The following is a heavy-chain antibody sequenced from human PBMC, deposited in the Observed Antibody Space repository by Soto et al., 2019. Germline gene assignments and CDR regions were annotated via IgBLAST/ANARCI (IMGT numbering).Heavy chain of an antibody. CDR1: GGSISSYY. J-gene: IGHJ5*02. CDR3: ARGGITMVRGVYNWFDP. V-gene: IGHV4-59*01. D-gene: IGHD3-10*01. CDR2: IYYSGST. Sequence: QVQLQESGPGLVKPSETLSLTCTVSGGSISSYYWSWIRQPPGKGLEWIGYIYYSGSTNYNPSLKRRVTISVDTSKNQFSLKLSSVTAADTAVYYCARGGITMVRGVYNWFDPWGQGTLVTVSS.